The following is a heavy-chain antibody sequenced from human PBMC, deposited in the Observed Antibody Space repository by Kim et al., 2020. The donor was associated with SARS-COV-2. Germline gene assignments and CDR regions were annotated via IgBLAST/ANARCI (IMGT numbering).Heavy chain of an antibody. V-gene: IGHV3-11*04. CDR3: AGTLWVGSGNPVFDS. CDR2: ISHTRRNK. CDR1: EFTFSDYY. D-gene: IGHD2-21*01. J-gene: IGHJ4*01. Sequence: GGSLRLSCVASEFTFSDYYMNWIRQAPGKGLEWLSYISHTRRNKYYADSVRGRFTISRDNAKNFVYLQMNNLRAEDTAVYYCAGTLWVGSGNPVFDSWG.